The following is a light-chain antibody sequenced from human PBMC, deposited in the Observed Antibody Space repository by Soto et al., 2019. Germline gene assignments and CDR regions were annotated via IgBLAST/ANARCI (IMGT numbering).Light chain of an antibody. J-gene: IGKJ1*01. CDR1: QNVRSY. Sequence: DLQMTQSPSSLSASVGDRVTIACRASQNVRSYLNWYQQRPGKAPKPLISETSTLESGVPSKFSGTGYGTDFTLTISSLQPEDFATYYCQQTFSIPRTFGPGTKVEI. CDR2: ETS. V-gene: IGKV1-39*01. CDR3: QQTFSIPRT.